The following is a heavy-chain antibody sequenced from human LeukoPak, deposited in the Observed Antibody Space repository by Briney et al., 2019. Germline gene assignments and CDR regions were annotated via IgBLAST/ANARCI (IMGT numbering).Heavy chain of an antibody. Sequence: GGSLRLSCAASGFTFSSYAMLWVRQAPGKGLEWVAVISYDGSNKYYADSVKGRFTISRDNSKNTLYLQMNSLRAEDTAVYYCARDFSKVLRYFDWPAFDYWGQGTLVTVSS. CDR1: GFTFSSYA. J-gene: IGHJ4*02. CDR2: ISYDGSNK. CDR3: ARDFSKVLRYFDWPAFDY. D-gene: IGHD3-9*01. V-gene: IGHV3-30*04.